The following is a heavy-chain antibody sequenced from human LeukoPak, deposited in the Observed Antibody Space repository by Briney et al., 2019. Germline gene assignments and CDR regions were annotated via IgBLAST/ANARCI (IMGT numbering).Heavy chain of an antibody. CDR3: ARELGSGWPPNYYYGIDV. D-gene: IGHD6-19*01. Sequence: SETLSLTCAVYGGSFSGYYWSWIRQPPGKGLEWIGEINHSGSTNYNPSLKSRVTISVDTSKNQFSLKLSSVTAADTAVYYCARELGSGWPPNYYYGIDVWGQGTSVTVSS. CDR1: GGSFSGYY. CDR2: INHSGST. V-gene: IGHV4-34*01. J-gene: IGHJ6*02.